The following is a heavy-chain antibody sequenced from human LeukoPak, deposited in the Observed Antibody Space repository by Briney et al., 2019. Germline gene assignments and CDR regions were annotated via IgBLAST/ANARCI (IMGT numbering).Heavy chain of an antibody. CDR1: GFTFSRYT. CDR3: ARERDDFWSGYFGNVDS. Sequence: GGSLRLSCAASGFTFSRYTMNWVRQAQGKGLEWVSSVSTAGSHKYYGDSVKGRFTISRDNAKNSLYLQMNSLSAEDTAVYYCARERDDFWSGYFGNVDSWGQGTRVTVSP. D-gene: IGHD3-3*01. V-gene: IGHV3-21*01. J-gene: IGHJ4*02. CDR2: VSTAGSHK.